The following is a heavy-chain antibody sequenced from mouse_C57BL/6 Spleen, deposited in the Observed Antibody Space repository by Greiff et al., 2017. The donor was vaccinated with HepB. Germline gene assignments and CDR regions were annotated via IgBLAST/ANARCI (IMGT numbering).Heavy chain of an antibody. D-gene: IGHD3-2*02. V-gene: IGHV5-9*01. Sequence: EVKLVESGGGLVKPGGSLKLSCAASGFTFSSYTMSWVRQTPEKRLEWVATISGGGGNTYYPDSVKGRFTISRDNAKNTLYLQMSSLGSEDTALYYCARPQTAQATPFAYWGQGTLVTVSA. CDR1: GFTFSSYT. CDR3: ARPQTAQATPFAY. CDR2: ISGGGGNT. J-gene: IGHJ3*01.